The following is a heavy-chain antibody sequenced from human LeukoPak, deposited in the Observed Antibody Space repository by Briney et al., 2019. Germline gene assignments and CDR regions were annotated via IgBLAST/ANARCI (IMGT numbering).Heavy chain of an antibody. CDR1: GFAFGSEA. CDR2: ISPGGGTT. D-gene: IGHD2-21*01. Sequence: PGGSLRLSCAVSGFAFGSEAMSWVRQSPARGLEWVASISPGGGTTYYADYVKSRFTISRDNSKNSLFVQMNSLRAEDTAVYYCAKEGYYSNYYFDYWGQGTLVTVSS. CDR3: AKEGYYSNYYFDY. J-gene: IGHJ4*02. V-gene: IGHV3-23*01.